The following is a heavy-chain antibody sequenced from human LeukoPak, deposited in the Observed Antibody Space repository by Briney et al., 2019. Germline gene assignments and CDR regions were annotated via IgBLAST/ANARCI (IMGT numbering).Heavy chain of an antibody. CDR2: ISSSSSTI. CDR1: GLTFSSHW. V-gene: IGHV3-48*01. Sequence: GGSLRLSCAASGLTFSSHWMHWVRQAPGKGLEWVSYISSSSSTIYYADSVKGRFTISRDNAKNSLYLQMNSLRAEDTAVYYCASDLSGSYSGWFDPWGQGTLVTVSS. J-gene: IGHJ5*02. CDR3: ASDLSGSYSGWFDP. D-gene: IGHD1-26*01.